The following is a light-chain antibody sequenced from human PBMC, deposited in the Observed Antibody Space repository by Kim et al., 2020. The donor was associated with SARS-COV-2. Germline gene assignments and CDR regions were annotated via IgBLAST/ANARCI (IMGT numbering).Light chain of an antibody. CDR3: QQRSNWPPWT. V-gene: IGKV3-11*01. J-gene: IGKJ1*01. Sequence: SPGERATLSCRASQSVSSYLAWYQQKPGQAPRLLIYDASNRATGIPARFSGSGSGTDFTLTISSLEPEDFAVYYCQQRSNWPPWTFGQGTMVEIK. CDR1: QSVSSY. CDR2: DAS.